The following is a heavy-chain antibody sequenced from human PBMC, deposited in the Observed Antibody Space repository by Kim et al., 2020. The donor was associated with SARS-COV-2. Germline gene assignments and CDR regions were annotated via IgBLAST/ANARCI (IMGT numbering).Heavy chain of an antibody. Sequence: SDTRYSPSFHGQVTISADKSISTAYVQWSSLKASDTAMYYCARWGNWFDPWGQGTLVTVSS. D-gene: IGHD3-16*01. V-gene: IGHV5-51*01. CDR2: SDT. CDR3: ARWGNWFDP. J-gene: IGHJ5*02.